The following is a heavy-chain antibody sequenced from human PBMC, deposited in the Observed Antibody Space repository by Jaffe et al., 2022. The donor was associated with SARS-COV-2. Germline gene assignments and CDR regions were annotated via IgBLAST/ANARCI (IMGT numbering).Heavy chain of an antibody. CDR1: GGSVSPYY. Sequence: VQLQESGPGLVRPSETLSLTCTVSGGSVSPYYWSWIRQPAGKGLECLGRISFSGSANYNPSLESRVTMSMDPSKKQFSLKLRSVTAADTAVYYCAREEGGYHSYYFDYWGQGILVTVSS. J-gene: IGHJ4*02. CDR2: ISFSGSA. CDR3: AREEGGYHSYYFDY. D-gene: IGHD3-16*02. V-gene: IGHV4-4*07.